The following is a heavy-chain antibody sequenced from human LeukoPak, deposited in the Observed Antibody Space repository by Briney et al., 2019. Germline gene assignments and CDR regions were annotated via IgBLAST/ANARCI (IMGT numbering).Heavy chain of an antibody. J-gene: IGHJ4*02. CDR2: ISYDGSNK. D-gene: IGHD3-10*01. V-gene: IGHV3-30*18. CDR3: AKDLLEYYYGSGSPHDY. CDR1: GFTFSSYG. Sequence: HPGGSLRLSCAASGFTFSSYGMHWVRQAPGKGLEWVAVISYDGSNKYYADSVKGRFTISRDNSKNTLYLQMNSLRAEDTAVYYCAKDLLEYYYGSGSPHDYWGQGTLVTVSS.